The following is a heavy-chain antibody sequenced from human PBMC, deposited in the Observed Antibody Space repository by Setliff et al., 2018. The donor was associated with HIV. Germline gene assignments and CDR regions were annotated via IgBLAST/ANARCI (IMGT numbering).Heavy chain of an antibody. V-gene: IGHV4-38-2*02. D-gene: IGHD3-22*01. CDR3: ARVLDYYDSSPYYFDY. CDR1: GDFFSSDYY. CDR2: IFHSGSS. Sequence: LSLTCTVSGDFFSSDYYWGWIRQPPGKGLEWIGSIFHSGSSYYNPSLKSRVTISLDTSKSQFSLKLSSVTAADTAMYYCARVLDYYDSSPYYFDYWGQGTLVTVSS. J-gene: IGHJ4*02.